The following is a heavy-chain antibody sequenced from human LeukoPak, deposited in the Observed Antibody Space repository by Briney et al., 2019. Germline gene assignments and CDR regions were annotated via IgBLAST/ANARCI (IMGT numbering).Heavy chain of an antibody. Sequence: PGGSLRLSCAASGFTFSSYEMNWVRQAPGKGLEWVSYISSSGSTIYYADSVKGRFTISRDNAKNSLYLQMNSLRAEDTAVYYCARDAPIAVAGRNYFDYWGQRLMVTASS. CDR2: ISSSGSTI. J-gene: IGHJ4*02. CDR1: GFTFSSYE. CDR3: ARDAPIAVAGRNYFDY. D-gene: IGHD6-19*01. V-gene: IGHV3-48*03.